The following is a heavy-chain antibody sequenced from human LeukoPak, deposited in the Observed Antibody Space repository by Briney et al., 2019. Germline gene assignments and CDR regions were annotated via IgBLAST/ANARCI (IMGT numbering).Heavy chain of an antibody. CDR2: IYGAGST. J-gene: IGHJ3*02. CDR1: GFPVSNYY. V-gene: IGHV3-53*01. Sequence: GGSLRLSCAASGFPVSNYYMSWVRQAPGKGLDWVSVIYGAGSTYYADSVKGRFTISRDNSKNTLYPQMNSLRAEETAMYYCARDSHDSGGYAFDIWGQGTMVTVSS. CDR3: ARDSHDSGGYAFDI. D-gene: IGHD3-22*01.